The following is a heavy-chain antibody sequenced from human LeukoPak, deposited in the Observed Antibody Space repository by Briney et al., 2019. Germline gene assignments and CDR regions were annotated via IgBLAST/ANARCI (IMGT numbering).Heavy chain of an antibody. CDR3: ARVDTAMAKDPYYFDY. J-gene: IGHJ4*02. V-gene: IGHV4-34*01. D-gene: IGHD5-18*01. CDR1: GGSFSGYY. Sequence: PSETLSLTCAVYGGSFSGYYWSWIRQPPGKGLEWIGEINHSGSTNYNPSLKGRVTISVDTSKNQFSLKLSSVTAADTAVYYCARVDTAMAKDPYYFDYWGQGALVTVTS. CDR2: INHSGST.